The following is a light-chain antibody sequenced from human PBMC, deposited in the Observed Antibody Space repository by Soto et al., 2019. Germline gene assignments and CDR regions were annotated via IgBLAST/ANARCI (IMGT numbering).Light chain of an antibody. CDR3: SSYTSSSTLDV. V-gene: IGLV2-14*01. CDR1: SSDVGGYKY. J-gene: IGLJ1*01. Sequence: QSVLTQPASVSGSPGQSITISCTGTSSDVGGYKYVSWYQQHPGKAPKLMIYEVSNRPSGVSNRFSGSKSGNTASLTISGLQAEDEADYYCSSYTSSSTLDVFGTGTKVPVL. CDR2: EVS.